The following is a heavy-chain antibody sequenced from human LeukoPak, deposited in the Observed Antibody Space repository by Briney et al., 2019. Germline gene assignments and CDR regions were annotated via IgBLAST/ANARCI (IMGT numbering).Heavy chain of an antibody. V-gene: IGHV3-9*03. CDR2: ISWNSGSI. Sequence: GGSLSLSCAASGFTFDDYAMHWVRQAPGKGLEWVSGISWNSGSIGYADSVKGRFTISRDNAKNSLYLQMNSLRAEDMALYYCAKALGIAAADAFDIWGQGTMVTVSS. CDR1: GFTFDDYA. D-gene: IGHD6-13*01. J-gene: IGHJ3*02. CDR3: AKALGIAAADAFDI.